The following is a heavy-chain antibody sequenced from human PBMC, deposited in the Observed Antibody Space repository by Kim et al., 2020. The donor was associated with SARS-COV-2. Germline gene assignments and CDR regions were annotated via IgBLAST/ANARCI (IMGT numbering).Heavy chain of an antibody. D-gene: IGHD4-17*01. V-gene: IGHV4-4*02. CDR1: GGSISSSNW. CDR2: IYHSGST. CDR3: AGDFFIHDYGGHYGIDV. Sequence: SETLSLTCAVSGGSISSSNWWSWVRQPPGNGLEWIGEIYHSGSTNYNPSLKSRVTISVDKSKNQSSLKLSSVTAADTAVYYCAGDFFIHDYGGHYGIDVWGQGTTVTVSS. J-gene: IGHJ6*02.